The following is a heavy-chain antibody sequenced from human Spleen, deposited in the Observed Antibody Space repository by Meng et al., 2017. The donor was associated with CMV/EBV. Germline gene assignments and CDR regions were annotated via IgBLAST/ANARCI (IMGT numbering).Heavy chain of an antibody. D-gene: IGHD3-3*01. Sequence: SETLSLTCTVSGASITSSSYFWDWIRQSPGKGLEWIGSLSYGGSIYYNSSLKSRVTISVDISRNQLTLRLTSVTAADTAVYYCAKIFPSDYYRYSMDVWGQGTTVTVSS. V-gene: IGHV4-39*06. CDR2: LSYGGSI. CDR1: GASITSSSYF. CDR3: AKIFPSDYYRYSMDV. J-gene: IGHJ6*02.